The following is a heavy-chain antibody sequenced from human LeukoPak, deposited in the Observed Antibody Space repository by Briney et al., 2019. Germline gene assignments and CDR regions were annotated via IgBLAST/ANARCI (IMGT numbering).Heavy chain of an antibody. CDR2: IFYSGST. D-gene: IGHD6-13*01. V-gene: IGHV4-30-4*08. J-gene: IGHJ5*02. CDR3: ASGYGSGWFDR. Sequence: PSQTLSLTCTVSGGSINRGYWSWVRQHPGKGLEWIGHIFYSGSTFYNPSLKSRVTIAVRTSRDQFSLQLTSVTAADTAVYYCASGYGSGWFDRWGQGTLVSVSS. CDR1: GGSINRGY.